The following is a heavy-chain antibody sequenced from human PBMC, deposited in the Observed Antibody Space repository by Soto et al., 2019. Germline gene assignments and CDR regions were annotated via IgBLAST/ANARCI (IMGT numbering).Heavy chain of an antibody. CDR3: AGEELRALDY. V-gene: IGHV3-30-3*01. Sequence: QVQLVESGGGVVQPGRSLRLSCAASGFTFSSYAIHWVRQAPGKGLEWVGFISYDGGNKFYADSVKGRFTISRDNSKNTLDLHMNSLRAEDTALYYCAGEELRALDYWGQGTLVTVSS. CDR2: ISYDGGNK. J-gene: IGHJ4*02. CDR1: GFTFSSYA. D-gene: IGHD1-7*01.